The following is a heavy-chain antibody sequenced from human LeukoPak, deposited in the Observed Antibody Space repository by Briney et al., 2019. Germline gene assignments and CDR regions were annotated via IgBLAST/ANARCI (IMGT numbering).Heavy chain of an antibody. J-gene: IGHJ4*02. CDR3: ARLGGYSSSSLDY. Sequence: SSETLSLTCAVSGYAISSGYYWGWIRQPPGKGLEWIGSIYHSGSTYYNPSLKSRVTISVDTSKNPFSLKLSPVTTADTAVYYCARLGGYSSSSLDYWGQGTLVTVSS. CDR1: GYAISSGYY. CDR2: IYHSGST. V-gene: IGHV4-38-2*01. D-gene: IGHD6-6*01.